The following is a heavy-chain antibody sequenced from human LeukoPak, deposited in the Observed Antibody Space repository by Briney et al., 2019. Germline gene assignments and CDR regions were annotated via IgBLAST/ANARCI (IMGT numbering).Heavy chain of an antibody. CDR3: ARLYADWFDP. Sequence: PSQTLSLTCTVSGGSISSGSYYWSWIRQPAGKGLEWIGRIYTSGSTNYNPSLKSRVTISVDTSKNQFSLKLSSVTAADTAVYYCARLYADWFDPWGQGTLVTVSS. V-gene: IGHV4-61*02. J-gene: IGHJ5*02. D-gene: IGHD2/OR15-2a*01. CDR1: GGSISSGSYY. CDR2: IYTSGST.